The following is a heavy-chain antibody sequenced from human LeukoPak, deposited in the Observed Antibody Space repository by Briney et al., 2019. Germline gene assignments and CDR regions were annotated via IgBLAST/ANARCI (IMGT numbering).Heavy chain of an antibody. J-gene: IGHJ4*02. V-gene: IGHV1-3*01. Sequence: KFQGRVTITRDTSASTAYMELSSLRSEDTAVYYCARGGIMATILWNWGQGTLVTVSS. CDR3: ARGGIMATILWN. D-gene: IGHD5-12*01.